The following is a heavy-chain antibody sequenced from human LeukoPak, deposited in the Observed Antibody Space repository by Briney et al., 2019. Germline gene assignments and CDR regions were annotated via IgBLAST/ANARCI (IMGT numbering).Heavy chain of an antibody. CDR2: ISSSSSYI. D-gene: IGHD6-13*01. CDR1: GFTFSSYS. J-gene: IGHJ4*02. Sequence: GGSLRLSCAASGFTFSSYSMNWVRQAPGKGLEWVSSISSSSSYIYYADSVKGRFTISRDNAKNSLYLQMNSLRAEDTAVYYCARVPIAAAETGHWSQGTLVTVSS. V-gene: IGHV3-21*01. CDR3: ARVPIAAAETGH.